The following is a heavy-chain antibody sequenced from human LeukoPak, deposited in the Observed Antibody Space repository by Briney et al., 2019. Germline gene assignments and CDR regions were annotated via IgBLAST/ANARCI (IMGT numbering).Heavy chain of an antibody. CDR3: ARDFSVVVVPGRDYYYYGMDV. D-gene: IGHD3-22*01. CDR2: IYYSGST. V-gene: IGHV4-30-4*01. Sequence: PSQTLSLTCTVSGGSISSGDYYWSWIRQPPGKGLEWIAYIYYSGSTYYNPSLKSRVTISVDTSKNQFSLKLSSVTAADTAVYYCARDFSVVVVPGRDYYYYGMDVWGQGTTVTVSS. CDR1: GGSISSGDYY. J-gene: IGHJ6*02.